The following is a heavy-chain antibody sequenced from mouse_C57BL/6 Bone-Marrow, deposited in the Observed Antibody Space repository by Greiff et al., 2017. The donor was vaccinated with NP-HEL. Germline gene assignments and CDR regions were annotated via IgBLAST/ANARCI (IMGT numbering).Heavy chain of an antibody. V-gene: IGHV5-4*03. D-gene: IGHD1-1*01. Sequence: EVKVEESGGGLVKPGGSLKLSCAASGFTFSSYAMSWVRQTPEKRLEWVATISDGGSYTYYPDNVKGRFTISRDNAKNTLYLQMSHLKSEDTAMYYCARVATTVVATDYWGQGTTLTVSS. CDR2: ISDGGSYT. J-gene: IGHJ2*01. CDR1: GFTFSSYA. CDR3: ARVATTVVATDY.